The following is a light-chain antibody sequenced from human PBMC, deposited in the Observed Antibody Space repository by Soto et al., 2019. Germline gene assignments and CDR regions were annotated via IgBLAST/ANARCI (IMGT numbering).Light chain of an antibody. J-gene: IGKJ1*01. CDR2: GAS. CDR1: QSVSSSY. V-gene: IGKV3-20*01. Sequence: IAWSPSPGNQPFSPRQRPNLXSTSSQSVSSSYLAWYQQKPGQAPRLLIYGASSRATGIPDRFSGSGSGTDFTLTISRLEPEDFAVYYCQQDGSSPQTFGQGTKVAIK. CDR3: QQDGSSPQT.